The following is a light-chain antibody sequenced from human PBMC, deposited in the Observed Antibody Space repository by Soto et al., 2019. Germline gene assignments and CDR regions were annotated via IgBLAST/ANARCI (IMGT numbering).Light chain of an antibody. J-gene: IGKJ1*01. V-gene: IGKV1-33*01. Sequence: DIQMTQSPSSLSASVGDRVTITCRASQSISSYLNWYQQKLGKAPKLLIYDASNLETGVPSRFSGSGSGTDFTFTISSLQPEDIATYYCQQYDTLPWTFGQGTKVDIK. CDR3: QQYDTLPWT. CDR1: QSISSY. CDR2: DAS.